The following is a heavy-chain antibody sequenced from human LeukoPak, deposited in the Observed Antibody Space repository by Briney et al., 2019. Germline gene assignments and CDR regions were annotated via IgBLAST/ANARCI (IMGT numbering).Heavy chain of an antibody. J-gene: IGHJ4*02. D-gene: IGHD1-26*01. V-gene: IGHV4-39*01. Sequence: SETLSLTCTVSGGSISSSSYYWGWIRQPPGKGLEWIGSIYYSGSTYYNLSLKSRVTISVDTSKNQFSLKLSSVTAADTAVYYCARVVIVGALFDYWGQGTLVTVSS. CDR2: IYYSGST. CDR3: ARVVIVGALFDY. CDR1: GGSISSSSYY.